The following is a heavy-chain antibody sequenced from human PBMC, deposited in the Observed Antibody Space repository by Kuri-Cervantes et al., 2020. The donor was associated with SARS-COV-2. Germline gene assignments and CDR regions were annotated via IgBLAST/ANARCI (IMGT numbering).Heavy chain of an antibody. J-gene: IGHJ6*02. CDR1: ELNFRYYG. V-gene: IGHV3-30*18. CDR3: AKPGSVRGIIREDHYGLDV. D-gene: IGHD3-10*01. Sequence: GGSLRLSCVASELNFRYYGMNWVRQAPGKGLEWVAVISYDGRDTYYGDSVKGRFTISRGNSKNTLYLQMNSLRPEDTGVYYCAKPGSVRGIIREDHYGLDVWGQGTTVTVSS. CDR2: ISYDGRDT.